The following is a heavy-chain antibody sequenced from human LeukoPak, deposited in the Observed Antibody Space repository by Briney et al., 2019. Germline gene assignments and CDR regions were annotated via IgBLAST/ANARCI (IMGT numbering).Heavy chain of an antibody. CDR3: ARDKGGSGYDHLDS. CDR1: GDSVSTNSAA. V-gene: IGHV6-1*01. CDR2: TYYRSKWYN. D-gene: IGHD5-12*01. Sequence: SQTLSLTCAISGDSVSTNSAAWNWIRQSPSRGLEWLGRTYYRSKWYNDYAVSVKSRIAINPDTSKDQFSLQLNSVTPEDTAVDYWARDKGGSGYDHLDSWGQGTLVTVSS. J-gene: IGHJ4*02.